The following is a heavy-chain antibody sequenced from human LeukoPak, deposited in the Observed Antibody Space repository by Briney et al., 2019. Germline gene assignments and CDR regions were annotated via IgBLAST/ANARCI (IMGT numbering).Heavy chain of an antibody. CDR3: EKAGTVLTEHDTGYGMDV. CDR2: ISYDGSNK. J-gene: IGHJ6*01. V-gene: IGHV3-30*18. Sequence: GGSLRLSCAASGFTFSSYGMHWVRQAPGKGLEWVAVISYDGSNKYYTDSVKGLFTISRDNSKNTMYPQMNRLSAEDTAVYSCEKAGTVLTEHDTGYGMDVWGQGTTVTVSS. CDR1: GFTFSSYG. D-gene: IGHD3-9*01.